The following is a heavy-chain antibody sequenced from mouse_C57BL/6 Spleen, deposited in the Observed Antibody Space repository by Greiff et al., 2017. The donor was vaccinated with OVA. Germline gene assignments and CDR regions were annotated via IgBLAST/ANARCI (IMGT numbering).Heavy chain of an antibody. CDR2: ISSGGDYI. V-gene: IGHV5-9-1*02. CDR1: GFTFSSYA. CDR3: TRGNYPYYYAMDY. J-gene: IGHJ4*01. D-gene: IGHD2-1*01. Sequence: EVKLVESGEGLVKPGGSLKLSCAASGFTFSSYAMSWVRQTPEKRLEWVAYISSGGDYIYYADTVKGRFTISRDNARNTLYLQMSSLKSEDTAMYYCTRGNYPYYYAMDYWGQGTSVTVSS.